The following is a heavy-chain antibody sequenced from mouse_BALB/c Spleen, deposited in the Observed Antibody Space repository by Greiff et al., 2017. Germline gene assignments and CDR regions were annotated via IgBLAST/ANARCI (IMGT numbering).Heavy chain of an antibody. CDR3: ARDRYDGGGFFDY. J-gene: IGHJ2*01. CDR1: GFTFSSFG. D-gene: IGHD2-14*01. Sequence: EVQVVESGGGLVQPGGSRKLSCAASGFTFSSFGMHWVRQAPEKGLEWVAYISSGSSTIYYADTVKGRFTISRDNPKNTLFLQMTSLRSEDTAMYYCARDRYDGGGFFDYWGQGTTLTVSS. V-gene: IGHV5-17*02. CDR2: ISSGSSTI.